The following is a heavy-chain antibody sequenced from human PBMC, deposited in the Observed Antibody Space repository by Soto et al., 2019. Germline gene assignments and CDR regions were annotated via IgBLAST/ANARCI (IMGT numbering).Heavy chain of an antibody. CDR1: GFTVRSYG. D-gene: IGHD1-26*01. V-gene: IGHV3-30*18. Sequence: QVQLVESGGGVVQPGRSLRLSCAASGFTVRSYGMHWVRQAPGKGLEWVAVISYDGRNKYYADSVKGRFTISRDNSKNTLYLQMNSLRAEDTAVYYCAKDVGSYLGYSYYGMDVWGQGTTVTVSS. CDR3: AKDVGSYLGYSYYGMDV. CDR2: ISYDGRNK. J-gene: IGHJ6*02.